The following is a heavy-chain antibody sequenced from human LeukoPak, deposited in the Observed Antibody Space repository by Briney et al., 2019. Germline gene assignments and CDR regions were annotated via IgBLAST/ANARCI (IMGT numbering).Heavy chain of an antibody. CDR1: GYTFTSYY. J-gene: IGHJ4*02. CDR2: INPSGGST. Sequence: ASVKVSCKASGYTFTSYYMHWVRQAPGQGLEWMGIINPSGGSTSYAQKFQGRVTMTEDTSTDTAYMELSSLRSEDTAVYYCATDKGAAAGTGFDYWGQGTLVTVSS. D-gene: IGHD6-13*01. CDR3: ATDKGAAAGTGFDY. V-gene: IGHV1-46*01.